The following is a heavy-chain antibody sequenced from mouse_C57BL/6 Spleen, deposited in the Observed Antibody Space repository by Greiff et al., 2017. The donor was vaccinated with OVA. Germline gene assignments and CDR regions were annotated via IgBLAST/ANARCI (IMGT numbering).Heavy chain of an antibody. D-gene: IGHD1-1*01. J-gene: IGHJ4*01. CDR3: ARPIYGSSFYYAMDY. CDR2: IYPRSGNT. V-gene: IGHV1-81*01. CDR1: GYTFTSYG. Sequence: QVQLQQSGAELARPGASVKLSCKASGYTFTSYGISWVKQRTGQGLEWIGEIYPRSGNTYYNEKFKGKATLTEDKSSSTAYMELRSLTSEDSAVYYCARPIYGSSFYYAMDYWGQGTSVTVSS.